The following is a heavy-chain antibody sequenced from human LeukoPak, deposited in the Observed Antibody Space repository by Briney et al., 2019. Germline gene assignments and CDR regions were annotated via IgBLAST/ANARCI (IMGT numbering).Heavy chain of an antibody. D-gene: IGHD2-15*01. Sequence: PGGSLRLSCVASGFTFSRHGLNWVRQAPGKGLEWVSGISPGGDITYYADSVKGRFTISRDNSRNTLYLQMNSLRAEDTAVYYCAKPKGISPDYWGQGTLVTVSS. J-gene: IGHJ4*02. V-gene: IGHV3-23*01. CDR1: GFTFSRHG. CDR2: ISPGGDIT. CDR3: AKPKGISPDY.